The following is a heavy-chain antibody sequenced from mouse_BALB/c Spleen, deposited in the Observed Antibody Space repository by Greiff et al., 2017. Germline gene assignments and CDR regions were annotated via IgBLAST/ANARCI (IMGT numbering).Heavy chain of an antibody. D-gene: IGHD2-1*01. V-gene: IGHV2-9*02. CDR1: GFSLNSYG. CDR2: IWAGGST. CDR3: AREGRGNYVDYAMDY. J-gene: IGHJ4*01. Sequence: QVQLKESGPGLVAPSQSLSITCTVSGFSLNSYGVHWVRQPPGKGLEWLGVIWAGGSTNYNSALMSRLSISKDNSKSQVFLKMNSLQTDDTAMYYCAREGRGNYVDYAMDYWGQGTSVTVSS.